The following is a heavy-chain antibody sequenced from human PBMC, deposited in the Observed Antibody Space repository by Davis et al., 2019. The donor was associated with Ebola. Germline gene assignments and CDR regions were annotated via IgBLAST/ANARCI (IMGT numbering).Heavy chain of an antibody. CDR1: GFTFSNYG. Sequence: GESLKISCAASGFTFSNYGLHWVRQAPGKGLEWVSSISSSGRYVYYADSVKGRFTISRDNAKNSLNVQMNSLRAEDTAVYYCARGPAYSSGYFDYWGQGTLVTVSS. D-gene: IGHD6-19*01. V-gene: IGHV3-21*01. J-gene: IGHJ4*02. CDR3: ARGPAYSSGYFDY. CDR2: ISSSGRYV.